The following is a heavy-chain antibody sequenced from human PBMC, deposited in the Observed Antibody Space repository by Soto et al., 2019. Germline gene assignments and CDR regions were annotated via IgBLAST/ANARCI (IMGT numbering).Heavy chain of an antibody. J-gene: IGHJ4*02. D-gene: IGHD3-22*01. CDR2: IIPIFGTA. CDR3: ARDRDDSSGFVY. CDR1: GGTFSSYA. V-gene: IGHV1-69*12. Sequence: QVQLVQSGAAVKKPGSSVKVSCKASGGTFSSYAISWVRQAPGQGLEWMGGIIPIFGTANYAQKFQGRVTITADESTSTAYMERSSLRSEDTAVYYCARDRDDSSGFVYWGQGTLVTVSS.